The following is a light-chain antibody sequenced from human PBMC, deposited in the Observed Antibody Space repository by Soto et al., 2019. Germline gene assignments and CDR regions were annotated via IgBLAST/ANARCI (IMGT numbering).Light chain of an antibody. Sequence: DIPITQSLSTLSASVEDRVTIPCRASQSISSWLAWYQQKPGKAPKLLIYDASSLESGVPSRFSGSGSGTEFTLTISCLQPDDFATYYCQQYDSYPWTFGQVTMVDIK. CDR3: QQYDSYPWT. J-gene: IGKJ1*01. CDR1: QSISSW. CDR2: DAS. V-gene: IGKV1-5*01.